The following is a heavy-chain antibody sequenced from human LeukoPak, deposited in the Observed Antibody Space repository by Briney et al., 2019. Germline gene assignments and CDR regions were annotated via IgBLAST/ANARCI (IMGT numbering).Heavy chain of an antibody. CDR1: GFTFSSYS. J-gene: IGHJ6*03. CDR2: ISSSSSTI. Sequence: PGGSLRLSCAASGFTFSSYSMNWVRQAPGKGLEWVSYISSSSSTIYYADSVKGRFTISRDNAKNSLYLQMNSLRAEDTAVYYCARAQGAAAGIYYYYYYMDVWGKGTTVTVSS. D-gene: IGHD6-13*01. V-gene: IGHV3-48*01. CDR3: ARAQGAAAGIYYYYYYMDV.